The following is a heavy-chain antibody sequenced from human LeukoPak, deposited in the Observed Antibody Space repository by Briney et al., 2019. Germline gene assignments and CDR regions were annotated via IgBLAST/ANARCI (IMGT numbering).Heavy chain of an antibody. CDR1: GYTFTSYA. V-gene: IGHV7-4-1*02. Sequence: GASVKVSCKASGYTFTSYAMNWVRQAPGQGLEWMGWINTNTGNPTYAQGFTGRFVFSLDTSVSTAYLQISSLKAEDTAVYYCARRAWELHSEYPDYWGQGTLVTVSS. CDR3: ARRAWELHSEYPDY. CDR2: INTNTGNP. D-gene: IGHD1-26*01. J-gene: IGHJ4*02.